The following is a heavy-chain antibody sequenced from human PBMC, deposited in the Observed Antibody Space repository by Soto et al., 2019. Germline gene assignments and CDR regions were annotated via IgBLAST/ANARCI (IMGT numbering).Heavy chain of an antibody. V-gene: IGHV4-59*08. CDR3: ARTGDNGYHFDY. Sequence: SGTLALTCPCPGCPIKRYYWNLVRQPPGKGLEWIGYIYYSGSTNYNPSLKSRVTISVDTSKNQFSLKLSSVTAADTAVYYCARTGDNGYHFDYWGQGTLVTVSS. D-gene: IGHD5-12*01. CDR2: IYYSGST. CDR1: GCPIKRYY. J-gene: IGHJ4*02.